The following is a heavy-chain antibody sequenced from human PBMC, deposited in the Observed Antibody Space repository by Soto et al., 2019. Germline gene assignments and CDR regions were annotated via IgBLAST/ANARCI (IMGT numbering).Heavy chain of an antibody. CDR2: IYYSGST. Sequence: QVQLQESGPGLVKPSQTLSLTCTVSGGSISSGDHYWSLIRQPPGKGLEWIGYIYYSGSTYYNPSLKSRVTISVDTSKNQFSLKPSSVTAADTAVYYCARAMTTVTTSGDAFDIWGQGTMVTVST. CDR3: ARAMTTVTTSGDAFDI. CDR1: GGSISSGDHY. J-gene: IGHJ3*02. V-gene: IGHV4-30-4*01. D-gene: IGHD4-17*01.